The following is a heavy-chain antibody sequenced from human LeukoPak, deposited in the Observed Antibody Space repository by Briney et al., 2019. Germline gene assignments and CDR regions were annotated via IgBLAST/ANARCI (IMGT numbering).Heavy chain of an antibody. CDR3: STGGYGLDY. CDR2: IRSKANNYAT. CDR1: GFTFSGST. J-gene: IGHJ4*02. Sequence: GGSLKLSCAASGFTFSGSTMHWVRQASGKGLEWVGRIRSKANNYATAYATSVKGRFTLSRDDSKNTAYLQMNSLKTEDTAVYYCSTGGYGLDYWGQGTLVTVSS. D-gene: IGHD5-18*01. V-gene: IGHV3-73*01.